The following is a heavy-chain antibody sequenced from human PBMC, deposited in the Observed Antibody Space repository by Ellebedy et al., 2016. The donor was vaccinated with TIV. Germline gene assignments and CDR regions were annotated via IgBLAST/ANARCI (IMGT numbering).Heavy chain of an antibody. V-gene: IGHV3-21*01. CDR1: GFTFSSYS. CDR3: ARVPRWYDQ. CDR2: ISSSSSYI. J-gene: IGHJ5*02. Sequence: GESLKISCAASGFTFSSYSMNWVRQAPGKGLEWVSSISSSSSYIYYADSVKGRFTISRDNAKNSLYLQVNSLRDEDTAVYYCARVPRWYDQWGQGTLVTVSS.